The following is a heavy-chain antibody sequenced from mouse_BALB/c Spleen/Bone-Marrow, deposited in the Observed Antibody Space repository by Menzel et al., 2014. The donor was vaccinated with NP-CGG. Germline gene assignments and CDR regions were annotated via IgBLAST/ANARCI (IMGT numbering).Heavy chain of an antibody. D-gene: IGHD2-1*01. CDR2: IDPHYGGT. Sequence: EVQLQQSGPELEKPGASVKISCKASGYSFTGYNMNWVKQSNGKSLEWIGNIDPHYGGTSYNQKFKDKATLTVDKSSNTAYMQLKSLTSEDSAIYYCASCGNSFGYWGQGTLVTVSA. CDR3: ASCGNSFGY. CDR1: GYSFTGYN. J-gene: IGHJ3*01. V-gene: IGHV1-39*01.